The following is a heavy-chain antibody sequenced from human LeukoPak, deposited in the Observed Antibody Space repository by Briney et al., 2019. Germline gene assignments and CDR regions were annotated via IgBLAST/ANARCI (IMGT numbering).Heavy chain of an antibody. CDR2: ISSSGSTI. V-gene: IGHV3-11*04. CDR3: AKRVVAAASWFDP. D-gene: IGHD2-15*01. J-gene: IGHJ5*02. CDR1: GFTFRDYY. Sequence: GGSLRLSCAASGFTFRDYYMSWIREAPGKGLEWGSYISSSGSTIYYADSVKGRFTISRDNAKNSLSLQMNSLRAEDTAVYYCAKRVVAAASWFDPWGQGTLVTVSS.